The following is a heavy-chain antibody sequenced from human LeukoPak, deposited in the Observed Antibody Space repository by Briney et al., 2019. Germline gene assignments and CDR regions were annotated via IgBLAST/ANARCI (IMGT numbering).Heavy chain of an antibody. J-gene: IGHJ4*02. V-gene: IGHV4-34*01. D-gene: IGHD1-26*01. CDR3: AKEWELLRFPDY. CDR2: INHSGST. CDR1: GGSFSGYY. Sequence: SETLSLTCAVYGGSFSGYYWSWIRQPPGKGLEWIGEINHSGSTNYNPSLKSRVTISVDTSKNQFSLKLSSVTAADTAVYYCAKEWELLRFPDYWGQGTLVTVSS.